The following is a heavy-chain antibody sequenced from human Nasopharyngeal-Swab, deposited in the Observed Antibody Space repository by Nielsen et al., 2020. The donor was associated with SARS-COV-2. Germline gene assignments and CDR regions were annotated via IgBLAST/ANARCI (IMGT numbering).Heavy chain of an antibody. CDR3: ASCRTSITIFGVVIRNGMDV. Sequence: SETLSLTCTVSGGSISSSSYYWGWIRQPPGKGLEWIGSIYYSGSTYYDPSLKSRVTNSVDTSKNQFSLKLSSVTAADTAVYYCASCRTSITIFGVVIRNGMDVWGQGTTVTVSS. J-gene: IGHJ6*02. D-gene: IGHD3-3*01. V-gene: IGHV4-39*01. CDR2: IYYSGST. CDR1: GGSISSSSYY.